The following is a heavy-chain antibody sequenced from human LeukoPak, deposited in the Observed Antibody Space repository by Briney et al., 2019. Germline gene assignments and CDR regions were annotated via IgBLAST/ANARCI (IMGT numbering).Heavy chain of an antibody. D-gene: IGHD1-1*01. Sequence: GGSLRLSCAASGLTFSKYSMTWVRQAPGKGLEWVSFIDTSSTTMYYTDSVKGRFTISRDNAKNSLYLQMNGLKVEDTALYFCVRDRNPRHNYSDLWGQGTLVTVSS. V-gene: IGHV3-48*04. CDR3: VRDRNPRHNYSDL. CDR1: GLTFSKYS. J-gene: IGHJ4*02. CDR2: IDTSSTTM.